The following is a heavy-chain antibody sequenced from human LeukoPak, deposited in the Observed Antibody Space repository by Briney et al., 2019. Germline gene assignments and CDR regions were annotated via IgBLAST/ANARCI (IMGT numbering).Heavy chain of an antibody. CDR2: IIPIFGTA. Sequence: SVKVSCKASGGTFSSYAISWVRQAPGQGLELMGGIIPIFGTANYAQKFQGRVTITADESTSTAYMELSSLRSEDTAVYYCATLSALIVVVDTPMYFDYWGQGTLVTVSS. CDR1: GGTFSSYA. D-gene: IGHD3-22*01. CDR3: ATLSALIVVVDTPMYFDY. J-gene: IGHJ4*02. V-gene: IGHV1-69*13.